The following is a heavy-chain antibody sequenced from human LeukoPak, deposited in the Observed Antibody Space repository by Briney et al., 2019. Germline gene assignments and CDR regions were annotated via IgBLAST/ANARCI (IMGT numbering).Heavy chain of an antibody. V-gene: IGHV3-21*01. CDR3: ARGMWTSIDY. CDR1: GFTFSSYS. CDR2: ISSSSSYI. Sequence: GGSLRLSCAASGFTFSSYSMNWVRQAPGKGLEWVSSISSSSSYIYYADTVKRRFTISKDNAKNSLYLQMNSLRAEDTAVYYCARGMWTSIDYWGQGTLVTVSS. D-gene: IGHD2-21*01. J-gene: IGHJ4*02.